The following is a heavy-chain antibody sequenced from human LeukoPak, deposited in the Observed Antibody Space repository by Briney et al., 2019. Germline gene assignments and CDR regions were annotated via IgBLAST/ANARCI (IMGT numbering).Heavy chain of an antibody. CDR3: ARDTNGDYGVYYYYGMDV. V-gene: IGHV4-39*02. D-gene: IGHD4-17*01. J-gene: IGHJ6*02. CDR1: GGSISSSSYY. Sequence: SSETLSLTCTVSGGSISSSSYYWGWIRQPPGKGLEWIGSIYYSGSTYYNPSLKSRVTISVDTSKNQFSLKLSSVTAADTAVYYCARDTNGDYGVYYYYGMDVWGQGTTVTVSS. CDR2: IYYSGST.